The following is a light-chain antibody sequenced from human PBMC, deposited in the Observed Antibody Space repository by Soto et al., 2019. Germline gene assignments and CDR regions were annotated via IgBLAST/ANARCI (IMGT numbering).Light chain of an antibody. Sequence: DIVMTQSPLSLPVTPGEPASISCRSSQSLLHSNGYNYLDWYLQKPGQSPQLLIYLGSNRASGDPDRFSGSGSGTDFTLKISRVEAEDVGVYYCMQALQPLKFGLGTKVEIE. CDR1: QSLLHSNGYNY. CDR3: MQALQPLK. CDR2: LGS. J-gene: IGKJ1*01. V-gene: IGKV2-28*01.